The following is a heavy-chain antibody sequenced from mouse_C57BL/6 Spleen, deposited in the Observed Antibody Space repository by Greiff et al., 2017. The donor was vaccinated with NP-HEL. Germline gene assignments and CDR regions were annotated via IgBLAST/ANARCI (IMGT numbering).Heavy chain of an antibody. CDR2: FYPGSGSI. CDR1: GYTFTEYT. CDR3: ARHEENYDYGAWFAY. D-gene: IGHD2-4*01. V-gene: IGHV1-62-2*01. Sequence: VQVVESGAELVKPGASVKLSCKASGYTFTEYTIHWVKQRSGQGLEWIGWFYPGSGSIKYNEKFKDKATLTADKSSSTVYMELSRLTSEDSAVYFCARHEENYDYGAWFAYWGQGTLVTVSA. J-gene: IGHJ3*01.